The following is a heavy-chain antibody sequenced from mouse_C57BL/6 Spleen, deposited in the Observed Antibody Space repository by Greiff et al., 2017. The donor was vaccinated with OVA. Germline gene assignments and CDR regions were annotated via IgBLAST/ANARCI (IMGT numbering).Heavy chain of an antibody. D-gene: IGHD2-4*01. J-gene: IGHJ4*01. Sequence: QQSCKASGYTFTSYWMHWVKQRPGRGLEWIGRIDPNSGGTKYNEKFKSKATLTVDKPSSTAYMQLSSLTSEDSAVYYCARVIRDYYAMDYWGQGTSVTVSS. CDR1: GYTFTSYW. CDR2: IDPNSGGT. V-gene: IGHV1-72*01. CDR3: ARVIRDYYAMDY.